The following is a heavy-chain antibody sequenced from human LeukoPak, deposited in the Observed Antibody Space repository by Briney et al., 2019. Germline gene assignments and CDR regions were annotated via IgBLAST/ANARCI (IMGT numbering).Heavy chain of an antibody. CDR1: GFTYSSYA. Sequence: PGGSLRLSCAASGFTYSSYAMTRVRQAPGKGLEWVAVISYDGSNKYYADSVKVRFTISRDNSKNTLYLQMNSLRAEDTAVYYCAREGRTFQHWGQGTLVTVSS. J-gene: IGHJ1*01. CDR3: AREGRTFQH. V-gene: IGHV3-30-3*01. CDR2: ISYDGSNK. D-gene: IGHD1-14*01.